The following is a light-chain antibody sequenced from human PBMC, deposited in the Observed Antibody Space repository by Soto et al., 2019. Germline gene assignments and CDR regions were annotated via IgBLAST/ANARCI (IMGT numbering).Light chain of an antibody. CDR1: QSVSGW. CDR2: DAS. V-gene: IGKV1-5*01. Sequence: DIQLTQSPSTLSASVGDRVTITCRASQSVSGWLAWYQQKPGEAPKLLIYDASALPRGVPSRFSGSGSGTKFTLTIASLQPDDFATYYCQQYETFSGTFGPGTKVDIK. CDR3: QQYETFSGT. J-gene: IGKJ1*01.